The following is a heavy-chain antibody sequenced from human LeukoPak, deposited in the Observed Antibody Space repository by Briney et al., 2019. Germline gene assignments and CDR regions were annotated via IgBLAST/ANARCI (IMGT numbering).Heavy chain of an antibody. Sequence: GSLRLSCAASGFTFSSYSMNWVRQPPGKGLEWIGSIYYSGSTYYNPSLKSRVTISVDTSKNQFSLKLSSVTAADTAVYYCARHELLEDAFDIWGQGTMVTVSS. D-gene: IGHD3-10*01. CDR3: ARHELLEDAFDI. V-gene: IGHV4-39*01. J-gene: IGHJ3*02. CDR2: IYYSGST. CDR1: GFTFSSYSMN.